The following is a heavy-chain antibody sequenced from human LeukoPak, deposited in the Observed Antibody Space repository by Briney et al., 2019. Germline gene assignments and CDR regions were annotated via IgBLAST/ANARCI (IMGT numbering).Heavy chain of an antibody. J-gene: IGHJ4*02. D-gene: IGHD6-13*01. V-gene: IGHV3-30*04. Sequence: PGRSLRLSCAASGFTFTSYAMHWVRQAPGKGLEWVAVISYDGSNKYYADSVKGRFSISRDNSKNTLDLQMNSLRAEDTSVYYCARGWYKFDYWDQGTLVTVSS. CDR2: ISYDGSNK. CDR1: GFTFTSYA. CDR3: ARGWYKFDY.